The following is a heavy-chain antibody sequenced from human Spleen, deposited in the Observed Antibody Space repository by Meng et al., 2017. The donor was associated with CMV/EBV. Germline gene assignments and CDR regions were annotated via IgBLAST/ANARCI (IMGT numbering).Heavy chain of an antibody. CDR1: GGSFSGYY. V-gene: IGHV4-34*01. CDR3: ASSLLYDYFDY. D-gene: IGHD3-10*01. J-gene: IGHJ4*02. Sequence: SETLSLTCAVYGGSFSGYYWSWIRQPPGKGLEWIGEINHSGSTNYNPSLKSRVTISVDTSKNQFSLKLSSVTAADTAVYYCASSLLYDYFDYWGQGTLVTVSS. CDR2: INHSGST.